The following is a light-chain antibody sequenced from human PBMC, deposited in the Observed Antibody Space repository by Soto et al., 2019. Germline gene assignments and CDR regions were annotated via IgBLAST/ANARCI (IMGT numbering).Light chain of an antibody. Sequence: EIVMTQSPATLSVSPGERATLSCRASQSVSNNYLAWYQQRPGQAPRLLISGASSRATGIPDRFSGSGSGTDFTLTISRLEPEDFAVYYCQQYGSSRTFGQGTKVDIK. V-gene: IGKV3-20*01. CDR3: QQYGSSRT. CDR2: GAS. CDR1: QSVSNNY. J-gene: IGKJ1*01.